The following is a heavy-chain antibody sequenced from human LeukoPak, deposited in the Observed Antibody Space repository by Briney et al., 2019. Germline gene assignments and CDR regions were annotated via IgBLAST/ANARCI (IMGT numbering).Heavy chain of an antibody. Sequence: PGRSLRLSCAASGFTFSSYAMHWVRQAPGKGLEWVAVISYDGSNKYYAESVKGRFTISRDNSKNTLYLQMNSLRAEDTAVYYCARPYYDILTGYPDYWGQGTLVTVSS. CDR3: ARPYYDILTGYPDY. CDR1: GFTFSSYA. D-gene: IGHD3-9*01. CDR2: ISYDGSNK. J-gene: IGHJ4*02. V-gene: IGHV3-30*04.